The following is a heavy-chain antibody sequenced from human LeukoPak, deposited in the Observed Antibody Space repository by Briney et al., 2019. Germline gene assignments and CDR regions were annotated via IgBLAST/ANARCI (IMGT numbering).Heavy chain of an antibody. J-gene: IGHJ3*02. CDR2: IIPIFGTA. V-gene: IGHV1-69*05. CDR1: GGTFSSYA. Sequence: GASVKVSCKASGGTFSSYAISWVRQAPGQGLEWMGGIIPIFGTANYAQKFQGRVTITTDESTSSAYMELSSLRSEDTAVYCCARVGRVGAFDIWGQGTMVTVSS. CDR3: ARVGRVGAFDI. D-gene: IGHD3-10*01.